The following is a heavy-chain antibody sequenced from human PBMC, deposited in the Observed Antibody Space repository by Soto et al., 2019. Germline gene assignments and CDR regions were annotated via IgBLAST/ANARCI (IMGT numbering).Heavy chain of an antibody. J-gene: IGHJ5*02. CDR2: INPSGGST. Sequence: ALVKVSCKASGYTFTSYYMHWVRQAPGQGLEWMGIINPSGGSTSYAQKFQGRVTMTRDTSTSTVYMELSSLRSEDTAIYYCARDPHEFWTSYWFDPWGQGTPVTVSS. D-gene: IGHD3-3*01. CDR3: ARDPHEFWTSYWFDP. CDR1: GYTFTSYY. V-gene: IGHV1-46*01.